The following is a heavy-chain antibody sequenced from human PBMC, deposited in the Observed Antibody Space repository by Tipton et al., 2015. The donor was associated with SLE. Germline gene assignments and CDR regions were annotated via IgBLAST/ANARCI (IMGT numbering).Heavy chain of an antibody. CDR2: INHSGST. D-gene: IGHD6-19*01. CDR3: ARYQGAVGIDY. V-gene: IGHV4-34*01. Sequence: LRLSCAVYGGSFSGYYWSWIRQPPGKGLEWIGEINHSGSTNYNPSLKSRVTISVDTSKNQFSLKLSSVTAADTAVYYCARYQGAVGIDYWGQGTLVTVSS. J-gene: IGHJ4*02. CDR1: GGSFSGYY.